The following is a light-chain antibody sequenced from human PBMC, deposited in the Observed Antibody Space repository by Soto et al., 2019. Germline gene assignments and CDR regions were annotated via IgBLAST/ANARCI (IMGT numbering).Light chain of an antibody. Sequence: QSALTQPASVSGSPGQSITISCTGSGRDIGAYNHVSRYQQHPGKAPKLIIYGVKNRPSGVSNRFSASKSAFTASLTISGLQAEDEADYYCSSYTTSYFYVFGPGTKVTVL. V-gene: IGLV2-14*01. CDR1: GRDIGAYNH. CDR2: GVK. J-gene: IGLJ1*01. CDR3: SSYTTSYFYV.